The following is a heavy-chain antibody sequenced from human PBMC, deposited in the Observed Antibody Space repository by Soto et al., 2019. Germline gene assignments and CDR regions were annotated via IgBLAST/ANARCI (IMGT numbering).Heavy chain of an antibody. V-gene: IGHV4-34*01. CDR3: ARDRGGIWFGASVGYYGMDV. CDR2: INHSGST. CDR1: GGSFSGYY. Sequence: SDTLSLTCAVYGGSFSGYYWSWIRQPPGKGLEWIGEINHSGSTNYNPSLKSRVTISVDTSKNQFSLKLSSVTAADTAVYYCARDRGGIWFGASVGYYGMDVWGQGTTVTVSS. J-gene: IGHJ6*02. D-gene: IGHD3-10*01.